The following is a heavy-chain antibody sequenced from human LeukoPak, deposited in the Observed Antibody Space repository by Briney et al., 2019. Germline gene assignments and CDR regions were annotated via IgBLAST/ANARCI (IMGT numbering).Heavy chain of an antibody. CDR3: VAVLVPAAFWHFDV. CDR1: GFPFSQHG. J-gene: IGHJ2*01. V-gene: IGHV3-33*01. D-gene: IGHD2-2*01. Sequence: GGSQRLSCATSGFPFSQHGYHWVRQAPGKGLEWTAVIWVDGTRKYYADSVEGRFTISRDNSKSTLYLQIDSLRPEDTAVYYCVAVLVPAAFWHFDVWGRGTQVTVSS. CDR2: IWVDGTRK.